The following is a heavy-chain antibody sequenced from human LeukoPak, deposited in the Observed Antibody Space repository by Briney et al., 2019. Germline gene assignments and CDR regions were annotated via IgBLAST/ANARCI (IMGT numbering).Heavy chain of an antibody. CDR1: GGSVSTSNYY. D-gene: IGHD3-3*01. Sequence: SEALSLTCTAAGGSVSTSNYYWTCIRHPPRRGLEWFSFMVYSGNTYYNTSFKSRVTTSFETSKNQFSLRLSSVTAADTAVYYCARTVGLRFLEWLSGNWFDPWGRGTMVSV. V-gene: IGHV4-39*07. CDR2: MVYSGNT. CDR3: ARTVGLRFLEWLSGNWFDP. J-gene: IGHJ5*02.